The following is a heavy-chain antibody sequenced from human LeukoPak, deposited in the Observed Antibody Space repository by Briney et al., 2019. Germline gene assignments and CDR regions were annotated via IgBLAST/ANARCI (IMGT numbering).Heavy chain of an antibody. Sequence: PGGSLRLSCEASGFTFSGSWMHWVRQAPGKGLEWVSHIKTDETITTYADSVKGRFTIARDNAKNTLYLQMNSLRAEDTAVYYCYGANAEHWGQGTLVTVSS. CDR2: IKTDETIT. CDR3: YGANAEH. D-gene: IGHD4-23*01. V-gene: IGHV3-74*01. CDR1: GFTFSGSW. J-gene: IGHJ1*01.